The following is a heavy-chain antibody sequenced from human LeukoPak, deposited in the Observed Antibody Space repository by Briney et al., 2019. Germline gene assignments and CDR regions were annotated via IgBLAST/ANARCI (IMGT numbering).Heavy chain of an antibody. D-gene: IGHD2-8*01. CDR2: IYNIGST. V-gene: IGHV4-59*01. Sequence: PSETLSLTCTVSGGSISSYYWSCIRQPPGKGLEWIGYIYNIGSTNYNPSLRSRVSISVDTSKNQFSLKLSSVTAADTAVYYCARGMVSPDAFDIWGQGTMVTVSS. J-gene: IGHJ3*02. CDR1: GGSISSYY. CDR3: ARGMVSPDAFDI.